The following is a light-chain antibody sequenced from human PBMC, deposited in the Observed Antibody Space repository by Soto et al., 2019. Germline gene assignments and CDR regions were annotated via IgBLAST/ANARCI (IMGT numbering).Light chain of an antibody. Sequence: DIQMTQSPSSLSASLGDRVTITCRASQGIGVYLAWFQQKPGNVPKLLIYAASTLQSGVPSRFSGSGSGTDFTLTISSLQPEDFVTYYCQKYNSAPLTFGGGTKVEIK. V-gene: IGKV1-27*01. CDR1: QGIGVY. CDR2: AAS. J-gene: IGKJ4*01. CDR3: QKYNSAPLT.